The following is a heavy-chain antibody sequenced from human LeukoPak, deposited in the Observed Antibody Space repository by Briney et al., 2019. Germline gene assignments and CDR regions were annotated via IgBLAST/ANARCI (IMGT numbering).Heavy chain of an antibody. V-gene: IGHV4-34*01. CDR3: ARDAYDSSGYSFDY. J-gene: IGHJ4*02. CDR2: INHSGST. D-gene: IGHD3-22*01. CDR1: GGSFSGYY. Sequence: SETLSLTCAVYGGSFSGYYWSWIRQPPGKGLEWIGEINHSGSTNYNPSLKSRVTISVDKSKNQFSLKLSSVTAADTAVYYCARDAYDSSGYSFDYWGQGTLVTVSS.